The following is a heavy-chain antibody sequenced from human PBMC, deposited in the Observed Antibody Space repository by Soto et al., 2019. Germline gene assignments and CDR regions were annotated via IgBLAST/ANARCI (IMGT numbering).Heavy chain of an antibody. CDR3: ARDYWDYYGSGSYYNASYYYYYMDV. Sequence: GGSLRLSCAASGFTVSSNYMSWVRQAPGKGLEWVSVIYSGGSTYYADSVKGRFTISRHNSKNTLYLQMNSLRAEDTAVYYCARDYWDYYGSGSYYNASYYYYYMDVWGKGTTVTSP. CDR1: GFTVSSNY. CDR2: IYSGGST. V-gene: IGHV3-53*04. J-gene: IGHJ6*03. D-gene: IGHD3-10*01.